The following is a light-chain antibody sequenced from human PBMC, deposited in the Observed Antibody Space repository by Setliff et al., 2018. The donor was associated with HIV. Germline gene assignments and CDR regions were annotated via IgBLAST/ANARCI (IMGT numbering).Light chain of an antibody. CDR2: GDS. CDR3: QSYDSSLSGYV. CDR1: SSNIGAGYD. Sequence: QSALTQPPSVSGAPGQRVTISCNGSSSNIGAGYDVHWYQQLPGTAPKLLINGDSNRPSGVPDRFSGSKSGTSASLAITGLQAEDESDYYCQSYDSSLSGYVFGTGTKVTVL. J-gene: IGLJ1*01. V-gene: IGLV1-40*01.